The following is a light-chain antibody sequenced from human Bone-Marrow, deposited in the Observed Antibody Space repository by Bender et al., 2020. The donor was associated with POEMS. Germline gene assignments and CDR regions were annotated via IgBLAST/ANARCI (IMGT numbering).Light chain of an antibody. V-gene: IGLV2-14*03. Sequence: QSALPQPASVSGSPGQSITISCSGPPGDIVNYNYVSGYQLQPGKAPKTIIYDVRVRPSGISYRFSGSKSGNTASLTISGLQAEDEGDYYCCSYTIYYTWVFGGGTKLTVL. CDR3: CSYTIYYTWV. CDR2: DVR. J-gene: IGLJ3*02. CDR1: PGDIVNYNY.